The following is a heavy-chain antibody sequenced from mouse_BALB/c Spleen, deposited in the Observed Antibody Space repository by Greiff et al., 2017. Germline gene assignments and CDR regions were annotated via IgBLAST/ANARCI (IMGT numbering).Heavy chain of an antibody. CDR1: GYAFTNYL. J-gene: IGHJ4*01. D-gene: IGHD4-1*01. CDR3: ASPLLGHYAMDY. V-gene: IGHV1-54*03. Sequence: QVQLQQSGAELVRPGTSVKVSCKASGYAFTNYLIEWVKQRPGQGLEWIGVINPGSGGTNYNEKFKGKATLTADKSSSTAYMQLSSLTSDDSAVYFCASPLLGHYAMDYWGQGTSVTVSS. CDR2: INPGSGGT.